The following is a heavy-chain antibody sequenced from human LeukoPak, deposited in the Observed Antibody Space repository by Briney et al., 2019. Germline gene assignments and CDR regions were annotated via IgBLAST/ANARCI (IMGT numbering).Heavy chain of an antibody. D-gene: IGHD6-19*01. CDR3: ARDYGYSSGCDY. CDR2: INPNSGGT. J-gene: IGHJ4*02. Sequence: ASVKVSCKASGYTFTSYYMHWVRQAPGQGLEWMGIINPNSGGTNYAQKFQGRVTMTRDTYISTVYMEVRRLKSDDTAVYSCARDYGYSSGCDYWGQGTLVTVSS. V-gene: IGHV1-2*02. CDR1: GYTFTSYY.